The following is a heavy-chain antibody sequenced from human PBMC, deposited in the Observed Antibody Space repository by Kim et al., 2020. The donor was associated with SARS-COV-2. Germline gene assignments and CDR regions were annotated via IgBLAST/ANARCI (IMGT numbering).Heavy chain of an antibody. CDR3: SRARRAGTGGGMDV. CDR1: GGAINSYF. J-gene: IGHJ6*02. V-gene: IGHV4-59*01. Sequence: SETLSLTCTISGGAINSYFWTWMRQPLGKGLEWIGNMYFRGTTNHNPSLKSRVTMSIDPSKNQFSLKLTSVIAADTAVYYFSRARRAGTGGGMDVWGQGT. CDR2: MYFRGTT. D-gene: IGHD1-1*01.